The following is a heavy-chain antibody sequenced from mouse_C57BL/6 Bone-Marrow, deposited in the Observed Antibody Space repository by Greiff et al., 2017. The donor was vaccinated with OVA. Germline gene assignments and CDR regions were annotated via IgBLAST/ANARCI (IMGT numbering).Heavy chain of an antibody. D-gene: IGHD1-1*01. CDR1: GYTFTSYG. V-gene: IGHV1-81*01. CDR2: IYPRSGNT. Sequence: QVQLKESGAELARPGASVKLSCKASGYTFTSYGISWVKQRTGQGLEWIGEIYPRSGNTYYNEKFKGKATLTADKSSSTAYMELRSLTSEDSAVYFCARTDYGSSYGYAMDYWGQGTSVTVSS. J-gene: IGHJ4*01. CDR3: ARTDYGSSYGYAMDY.